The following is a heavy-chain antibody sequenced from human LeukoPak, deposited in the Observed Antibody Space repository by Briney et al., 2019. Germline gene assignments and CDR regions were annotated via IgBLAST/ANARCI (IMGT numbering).Heavy chain of an antibody. CDR2: ISAYNGNT. V-gene: IGHV1-18*01. Sequence: ASVKVSCKASGYTFTSYGISWVRQAPGQGLEWMGWISAYNGNTNYAQELQGRVTMTTDTSTSTAYMELRSLRSDDTAVYYCARVGSYYYDSSGYYPDYWGQGTLVTVSS. J-gene: IGHJ4*02. CDR3: ARVGSYYYDSSGYYPDY. CDR1: GYTFTSYG. D-gene: IGHD3-22*01.